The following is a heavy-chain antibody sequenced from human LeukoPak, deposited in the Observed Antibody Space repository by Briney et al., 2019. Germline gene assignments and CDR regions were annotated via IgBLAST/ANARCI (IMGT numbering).Heavy chain of an antibody. J-gene: IGHJ4*02. D-gene: IGHD3-10*01. CDR2: INPNSGGR. CDR1: GYTFTGYY. CDR3: ARGSRGSLDY. V-gene: IGHV1-2*02. Sequence: GASVKLSCKASGYTFTGYYMHWVREAPGQGLEWMGWINPNSGGRNYAQKFQGRGTMTRDTSISTDYMELSRLRSDDRAVDYWARGSRGSLDYGGQGTLVTVSS.